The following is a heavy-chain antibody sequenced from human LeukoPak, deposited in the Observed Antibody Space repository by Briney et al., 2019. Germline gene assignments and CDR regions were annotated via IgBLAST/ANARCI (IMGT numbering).Heavy chain of an antibody. CDR3: ARGGVTSGGLDY. CDR1: VDTFTTYG. J-gene: IGHJ4*02. D-gene: IGHD2-8*01. CDR2: ISPYNGNT. V-gene: IGHV1-18*01. Sequence: GASVKVSCKASVDTFTTYGITGVRQAPGQGLEWMGWISPYNGNTNDAKKLQGRVTMTTDTSKRTAYTELRSLRSDDTAVYYCARGGVTSGGLDYRGQGTLVTVSS.